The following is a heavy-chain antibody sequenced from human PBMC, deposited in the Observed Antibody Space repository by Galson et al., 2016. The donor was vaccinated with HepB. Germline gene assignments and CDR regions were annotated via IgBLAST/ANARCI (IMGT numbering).Heavy chain of an antibody. V-gene: IGHV1-3*01. J-gene: IGHJ3*02. D-gene: IGHD1-26*01. CDR1: GYTFINYA. CDR3: ARAPPYSAKYYHAFDI. CDR2: INAGNDNT. Sequence: SVKVSCKGSGYTFINYAIHWVRQAPGQRLEWMGWINAGNDNTKYSPRLQGRVTITRDTSASTAYLELSSLRSEDTAVYYSARAPPYSAKYYHAFDIWGQGTLVTVSS.